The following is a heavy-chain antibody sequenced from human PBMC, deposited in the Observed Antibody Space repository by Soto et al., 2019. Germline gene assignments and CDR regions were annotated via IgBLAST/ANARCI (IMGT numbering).Heavy chain of an antibody. CDR1: GYTFTSYG. D-gene: IGHD3-3*01. Sequence: QVQLVQSGAEVKKPGASVKVSCKASGYTFTSYGISWVRQAPGQGLEWMGWISAYNGNTNYAQKFQGWVTMTRDTSISTAYMELSRLRSDDTAVYYCARGAVGEWLPHAFDYWGQGTLVTVSS. V-gene: IGHV1-18*01. CDR3: ARGAVGEWLPHAFDY. J-gene: IGHJ4*02. CDR2: ISAYNGNT.